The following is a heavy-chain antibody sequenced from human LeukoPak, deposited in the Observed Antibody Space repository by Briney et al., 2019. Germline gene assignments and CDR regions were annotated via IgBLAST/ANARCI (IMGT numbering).Heavy chain of an antibody. Sequence: ASVKVSCKASGGTFSSYAISWVRQAPGQGLEWMGWISAYNGNTNYAQKLQGRVTMTTDTSTSTAYMELRSLRSDDTAVYYCARDPKNYYDSSGTSYYYYGMDVWGQGTTVTVSS. CDR2: ISAYNGNT. J-gene: IGHJ6*02. CDR3: ARDPKNYYDSSGTSYYYYGMDV. D-gene: IGHD3-22*01. V-gene: IGHV1-18*01. CDR1: GGTFSSYA.